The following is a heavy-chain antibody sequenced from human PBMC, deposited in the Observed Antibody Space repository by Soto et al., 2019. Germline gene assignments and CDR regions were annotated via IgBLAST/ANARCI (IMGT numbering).Heavy chain of an antibody. V-gene: IGHV3-23*01. CDR1: GFTFSSYA. Sequence: EVQLLESGGGLVQPGGSLRLSCAASGFTFSSYAMSWVRQAPGKGLEWVSAISGSGGSTYYADSVKGRFTISRDNSKNTLHLQMNSLRAEDTAVDYCAKNKRGIAAADDAFDIWGQGTMVTVSS. CDR3: AKNKRGIAAADDAFDI. D-gene: IGHD6-13*01. CDR2: ISGSGGST. J-gene: IGHJ3*02.